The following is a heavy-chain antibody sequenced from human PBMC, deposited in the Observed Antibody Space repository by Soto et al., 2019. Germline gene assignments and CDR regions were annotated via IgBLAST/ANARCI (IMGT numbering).Heavy chain of an antibody. J-gene: IGHJ4*02. Sequence: ASVKVSCKASGYTFTSYAMHWVRQAPGQRLEWMGWINAGNGNTKYSQKFQGRVTITRDTSASTAYMELSSLRSEDTAVYYCARAPPYSGSYYGREGYYFDYWGQGTLVTVSS. CDR1: GYTFTSYA. CDR3: ARAPPYSGSYYGREGYYFDY. D-gene: IGHD1-26*01. V-gene: IGHV1-3*01. CDR2: INAGNGNT.